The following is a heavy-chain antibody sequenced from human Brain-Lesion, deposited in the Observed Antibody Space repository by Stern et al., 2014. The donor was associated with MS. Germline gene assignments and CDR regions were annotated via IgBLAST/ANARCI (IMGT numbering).Heavy chain of an antibody. Sequence: QVQLVQSGPGLVKPSQTLSLSCTVSGGSISSGGYYWSWIRQPAGKGLEWIGRIFNHGSTSYKPPLKSRPPISIATSKNQFSLRLNSMTAADTAVYYCARGRVVPGFQYYATDVWGQGTTVIVSS. CDR1: GGSISSGGYY. D-gene: IGHD2-2*01. CDR3: ARGRVVPGFQYYATDV. J-gene: IGHJ6*02. V-gene: IGHV4-61*02. CDR2: IFNHGST.